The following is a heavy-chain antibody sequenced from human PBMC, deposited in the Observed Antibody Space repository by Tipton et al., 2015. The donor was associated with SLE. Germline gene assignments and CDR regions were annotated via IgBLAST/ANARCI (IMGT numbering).Heavy chain of an antibody. CDR3: ARGLEENVSAERWFDP. CDR2: IYSSGII. D-gene: IGHD1-1*01. Sequence: LRLSCTVSGDSISSHYWSWFRQPPGKRLEWIGYIYSSGIIGYSSSLRSRATISEDTSKNQFSLQLRSVTAADTAVYYCARGLEENVSAERWFDPWGQGTLVTVSS. CDR1: GDSISSHY. J-gene: IGHJ5*02. V-gene: IGHV4-59*11.